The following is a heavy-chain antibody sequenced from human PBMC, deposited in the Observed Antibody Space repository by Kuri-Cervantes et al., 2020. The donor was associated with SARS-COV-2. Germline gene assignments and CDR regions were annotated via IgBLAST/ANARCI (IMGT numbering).Heavy chain of an antibody. CDR3: ARASLQEYSGSYFHYFDY. J-gene: IGHJ4*02. V-gene: IGHV3-21*01. CDR2: ISSSSSYI. CDR1: GFTFSSYS. D-gene: IGHD1-26*01. Sequence: GGSLRLSCAASGFTFSSYSMNWVRQAPGKGLEWVSSISSSSSYIYYADSVKGRFTISRDNAKNSLYLQMNSQRAEDTAVYYCARASLQEYSGSYFHYFDYWGQGTLVTVSS.